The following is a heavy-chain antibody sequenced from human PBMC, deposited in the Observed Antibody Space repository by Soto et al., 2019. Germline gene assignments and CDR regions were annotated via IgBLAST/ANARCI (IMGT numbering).Heavy chain of an antibody. J-gene: IGHJ4*02. CDR1: GFTFSDYY. Sequence: QVQLVESGGGLVKPGGSLRLSCAASGFTFSDYYMSWIRQAPGKGLEWVSYISSSGSTIYYADSVKGRFSISRDNAKNSVYLQMNSLRAEDTAVYYCAGESVSSSVELDYWGQGTLVTVSS. CDR2: ISSSGSTI. D-gene: IGHD6-6*01. V-gene: IGHV3-11*01. CDR3: AGESVSSSVELDY.